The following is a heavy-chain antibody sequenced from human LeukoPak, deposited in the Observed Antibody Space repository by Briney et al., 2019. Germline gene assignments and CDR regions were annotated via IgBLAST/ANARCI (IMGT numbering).Heavy chain of an antibody. CDR1: GFTFSSFA. J-gene: IGHJ6*03. CDR3: ARGPSYMDV. V-gene: IGHV3-30-3*01. CDR2: ISYDGSNK. Sequence: GGSLRLSCAASGFTFSSFAMHWLRQATGKGPEWAAVISYDGSNKYYADSVKGRFTISRDNSKNTLYLQMNSLRAEDTAVYYCARGPSYMDVWGKGTTVTVSS.